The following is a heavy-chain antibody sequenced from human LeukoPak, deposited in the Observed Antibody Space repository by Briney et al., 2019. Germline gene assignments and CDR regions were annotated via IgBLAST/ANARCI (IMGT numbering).Heavy chain of an antibody. D-gene: IGHD3-22*01. CDR1: GFTFSSYG. V-gene: IGHV4-4*02. J-gene: IGHJ6*02. CDR2: IYHSGST. Sequence: PGGSLRLSCAASGFTFSSYGMHWVRQAPGKGLEWIGEIYHSGSTNYNPSLKSRVTISVDKSKNQFSLKLSSVTAADTAVYYCAIDSSGYYSDGMDVWGQGTTVTVSS. CDR3: AIDSSGYYSDGMDV.